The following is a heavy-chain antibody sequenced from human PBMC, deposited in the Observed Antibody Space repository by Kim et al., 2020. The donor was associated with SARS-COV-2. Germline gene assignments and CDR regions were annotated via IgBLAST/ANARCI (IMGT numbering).Heavy chain of an antibody. V-gene: IGHV3-53*01. J-gene: IGHJ3*02. CDR3: TRSSAAHDAFDI. D-gene: IGHD6-13*01. Sequence: YYADSVKGRFTISRDNSKNTLYLQMNSLRAEDTAVYYCTRSSAAHDAFDIWGQGTMVTVSS.